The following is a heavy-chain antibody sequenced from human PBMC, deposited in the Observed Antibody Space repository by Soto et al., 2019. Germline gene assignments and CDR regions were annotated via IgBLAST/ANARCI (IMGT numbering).Heavy chain of an antibody. D-gene: IGHD3-3*01. J-gene: IGHJ6*02. CDR2: IIPIFGTA. Sequence: APVKVSCKASVRSFSSYAISWVPQASGQGLEWMGGIIPIFGTANYAQKFQGRVTITADESTSTAYMELSSLRSEDTAVYYCARVDYDFWSIMDVWGQGTTVTVSS. CDR3: ARVDYDFWSIMDV. V-gene: IGHV1-69*13. CDR1: VRSFSSYA.